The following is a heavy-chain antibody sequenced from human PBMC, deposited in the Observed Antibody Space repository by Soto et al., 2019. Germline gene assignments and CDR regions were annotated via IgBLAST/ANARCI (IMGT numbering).Heavy chain of an antibody. V-gene: IGHV1-2*02. CDR1: GYTFTGYY. Sequence: ASVKVSCKASGYTFTGYYMHWVRQAPGQGLEWMGWINPNSGGTNYAQKFKGRVTMTRDTSISTAYMELSRLRSDDTAVYYCARLGYCSSTSCYTPPDVWGQGTTVTVSS. CDR3: ARLGYCSSTSCYTPPDV. CDR2: INPNSGGT. D-gene: IGHD2-2*02. J-gene: IGHJ6*02.